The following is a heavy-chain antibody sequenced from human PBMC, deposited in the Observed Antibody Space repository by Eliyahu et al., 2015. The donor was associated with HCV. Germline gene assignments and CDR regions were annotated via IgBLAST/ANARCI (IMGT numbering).Heavy chain of an antibody. CDR3: AKDEGGRYEFWTAYYFDY. Sequence: EVLLLESGGGLVQPGGXLRLSCAASGFXFSSYAMSWVRQAPGKGLEWVSTISGSGGSTYXADSVKGRFTISRDNSKNTLYLQMNSLRAEDTAVYYCAKDEGGRYEFWTAYYFDYWGQGTLVTVSS. CDR1: GFXFSSYA. V-gene: IGHV3-23*01. CDR2: ISGSGGST. D-gene: IGHD3-3*01. J-gene: IGHJ4*02.